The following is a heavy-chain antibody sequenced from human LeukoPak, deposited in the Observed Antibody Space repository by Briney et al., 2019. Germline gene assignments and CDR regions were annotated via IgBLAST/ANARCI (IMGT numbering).Heavy chain of an antibody. CDR1: GYSISSGYY. Sequence: PSETLSLTCAVSGYSISSGYYWGWIRQPPGKGLEWIGSIYHSGSTYYNPSLKSRVTISVDTPKNQFSLKLSSVTAADTAVYYCARRAVAGRYYFDYWGQGTLVTVSS. J-gene: IGHJ4*02. CDR3: ARRAVAGRYYFDY. CDR2: IYHSGST. V-gene: IGHV4-38-2*01. D-gene: IGHD6-19*01.